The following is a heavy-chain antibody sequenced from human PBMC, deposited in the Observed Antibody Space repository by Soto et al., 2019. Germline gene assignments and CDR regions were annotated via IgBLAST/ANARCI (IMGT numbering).Heavy chain of an antibody. CDR3: AKGHYDILTGLDY. V-gene: IGHV3-23*01. D-gene: IGHD3-9*01. Sequence: HPGGSLRLSCAASGFTFSNYVMTWVRQAPGKGLEWVSGISDSGDSTYYADSVKGRFTISRDNSTNTLYLRMNSLRVEDTAVYYCAKGHYDILTGLDYWGQGTLVTVSS. J-gene: IGHJ4*02. CDR1: GFTFSNYV. CDR2: ISDSGDST.